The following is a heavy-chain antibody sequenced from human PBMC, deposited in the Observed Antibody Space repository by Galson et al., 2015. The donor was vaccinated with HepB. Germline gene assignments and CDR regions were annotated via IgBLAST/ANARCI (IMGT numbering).Heavy chain of an antibody. CDR1: GFTFSYAW. V-gene: IGHV3-15*01. D-gene: IGHD4-17*01. Sequence: SLRLSCAASGFTFSYAWMSWVRQAPGKGLEWVARVKTKADGGTTDYAAHVQGRFTISRDDSKNMLYLQMNSLKTEDTAMYYCTTSAHDYGDYGGFDSWGRGTLVTVPS. CDR2: VKTKADGGTT. J-gene: IGHJ5*01. CDR3: TTSAHDYGDYGGFDS.